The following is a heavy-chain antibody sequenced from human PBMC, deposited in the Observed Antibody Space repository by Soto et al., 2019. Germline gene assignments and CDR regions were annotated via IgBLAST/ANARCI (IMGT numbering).Heavy chain of an antibody. CDR1: GGSISSYY. J-gene: IGHJ3*02. Sequence: SETLSLTCTVSGGSISSYYWSWIRQPPGKGLEWIGYIYYSGSTNYNPSLKSRVTISVDTSKNQFSLKLSSVTAADTAVYYCARAYYNWNDYAFDIWGQGTMVTVSS. D-gene: IGHD1-20*01. V-gene: IGHV4-59*08. CDR3: ARAYYNWNDYAFDI. CDR2: IYYSGST.